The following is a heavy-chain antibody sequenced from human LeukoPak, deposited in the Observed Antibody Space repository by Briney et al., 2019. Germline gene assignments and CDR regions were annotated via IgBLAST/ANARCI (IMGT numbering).Heavy chain of an antibody. CDR3: ARDSGQLILDY. D-gene: IGHD1-26*01. V-gene: IGHV4-59*01. Sequence: MSSETLSLTCTVSGGSISSYYWSWIRQPPGKGLEWIGYIYYSGSTNYNPSLKSRVTMSVDTSKNQFSLKLSSVTAADTAVYYCARDSGQLILDYWGQGTLVTVSS. J-gene: IGHJ4*02. CDR2: IYYSGST. CDR1: GGSISSYY.